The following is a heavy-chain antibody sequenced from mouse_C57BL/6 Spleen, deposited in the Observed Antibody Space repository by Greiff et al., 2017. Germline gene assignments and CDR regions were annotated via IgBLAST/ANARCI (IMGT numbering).Heavy chain of an antibody. J-gene: IGHJ4*01. V-gene: IGHV5-16*01. D-gene: IGHD1-1*01. CDR3: ARDRRVVADYYAMDY. CDR1: GFTFSDYY. Sequence: EVHLVESEGGLVQPGSSMKLSCTASGFTFSDYYMAWVRQVPEKGLEWVANINYDGSSTYYLDSLKSRFIISRDNAKNILYLQMSRLKSEDTATYYCARDRRVVADYYAMDYWGQGTSVTVSS. CDR2: INYDGSST.